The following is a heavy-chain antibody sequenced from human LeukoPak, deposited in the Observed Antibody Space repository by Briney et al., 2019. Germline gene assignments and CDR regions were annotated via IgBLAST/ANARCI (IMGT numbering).Heavy chain of an antibody. D-gene: IGHD4-11*01. Sequence: GGSLRLSCAASGFTFSSYAMSWVRQAPGKGLEWVSGFSSSGVITVYADSVKGRFTISRDNFRNTVFLQMNSLRAEDTAVYYCAKGVLPTVRSSFREYYYLDVWGKGTTVTVSS. CDR1: GFTFSSYA. J-gene: IGHJ6*03. V-gene: IGHV3-23*01. CDR3: AKGVLPTVRSSFREYYYLDV. CDR2: FSSSGVIT.